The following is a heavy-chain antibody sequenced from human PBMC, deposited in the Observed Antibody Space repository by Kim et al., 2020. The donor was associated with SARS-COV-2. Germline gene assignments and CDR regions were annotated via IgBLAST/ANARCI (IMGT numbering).Heavy chain of an antibody. J-gene: IGHJ2*01. D-gene: IGHD3-22*01. CDR3: ARDPSSYYYDSSGSYGYFDL. CDR1: GGSISSGGYY. CDR2: IYYSGST. Sequence: SETLSLTCTVSGGSISSGGYYWSWIRQHPGKGLEWIGYIYYSGSTYYNPSLKSRVTISVDTSKNQFSLKLSSVTAADTAVYYCARDPSSYYYDSSGSYGYFDLWGRGTLVTVSS. V-gene: IGHV4-31*03.